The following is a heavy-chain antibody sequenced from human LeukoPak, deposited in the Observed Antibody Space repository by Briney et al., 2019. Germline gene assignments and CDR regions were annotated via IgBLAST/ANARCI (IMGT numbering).Heavy chain of an antibody. CDR3: ARDWRDGYNFYYFDY. V-gene: IGHV1-2*02. J-gene: IGHJ4*02. D-gene: IGHD5-24*01. CDR1: GYTFTGYY. CDR2: INPNSGGT. Sequence: GASVKVSCKASGYTFTGYYMHWVRQAPGQGLEWMGWINPNSGGTNYAQKFQGRVTMTRDTSISTAYMELSRLRSDDTAVYSCARDWRDGYNFYYFDYWGQGTLVTVSS.